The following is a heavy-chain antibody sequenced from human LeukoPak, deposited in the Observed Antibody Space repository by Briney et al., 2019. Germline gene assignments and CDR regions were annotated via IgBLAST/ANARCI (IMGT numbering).Heavy chain of an antibody. J-gene: IGHJ5*02. Sequence: GASVKVSCKASGYTFTSYYMHWVRQAPGQGLEWMGIINPSGGSTSYAQKFQGRVTMTRDTSTSTVYMELSSLRSDDTAVYYCARSYYDFWSADTSNWFDPWGQGTLVTVSS. CDR2: INPSGGST. CDR1: GYTFTSYY. V-gene: IGHV1-46*01. CDR3: ARSYYDFWSADTSNWFDP. D-gene: IGHD3-3*01.